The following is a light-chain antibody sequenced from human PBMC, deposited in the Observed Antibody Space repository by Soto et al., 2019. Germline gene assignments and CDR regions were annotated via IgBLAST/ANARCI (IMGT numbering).Light chain of an antibody. CDR3: QKYNSCWT. CDR2: DAS. J-gene: IGKJ1*01. CDR1: QTISNW. V-gene: IGKV1-5*01. Sequence: DSQMTQSPSTLSAPVGDRVTIHCRASQTISNWLAWYQQKPGKAPKLLIYDASSLESGVPSRFSGSGSGTEFTLTISSLQPEDFATYYCQKYNSCWTFGQGTKVDIK.